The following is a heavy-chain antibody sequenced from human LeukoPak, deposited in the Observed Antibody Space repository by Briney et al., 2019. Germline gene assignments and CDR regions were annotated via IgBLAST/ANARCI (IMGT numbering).Heavy chain of an antibody. CDR3: ARPAHLGYCSSTSCHDAFDI. CDR1: GYSFTSYW. CDR2: IYPADSDA. Sequence: KRGESLKISCKGSGYSFTSYWIGWVRQMPGKGLEWMGIIYPADSDARYSPSFQGQVTISADKSISTAYLQWSSLKASDTAMYYCARPAHLGYCSSTSCHDAFDIWGQGTMVTVSS. V-gene: IGHV5-51*01. D-gene: IGHD2-2*01. J-gene: IGHJ3*02.